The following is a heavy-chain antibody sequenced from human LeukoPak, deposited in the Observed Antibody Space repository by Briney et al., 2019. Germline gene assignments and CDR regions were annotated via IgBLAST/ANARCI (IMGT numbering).Heavy chain of an antibody. V-gene: IGHV1-18*01. Sequence: ASVKVSCKASGYTFTSYGISWVRQAPGQGLEWMGWISAYNGNTNYAQKLQGRVTMTTDTSTSTAYMELRSLRSDDTAVYYCARTGDDFWGGYVVDYWGQGTLVTVSS. CDR1: GYTFTSYG. CDR2: ISAYNGNT. CDR3: ARTGDDFWGGYVVDY. J-gene: IGHJ4*02. D-gene: IGHD3-3*01.